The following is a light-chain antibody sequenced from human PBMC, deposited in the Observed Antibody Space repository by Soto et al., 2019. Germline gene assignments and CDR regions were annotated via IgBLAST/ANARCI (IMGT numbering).Light chain of an antibody. Sequence: DIQMTQSPSSLSASVGDRVTITCRASQGISNYLAWYQQKPGKVPKVLIYAASTLQSGVPSRFSGSGSGTDFTLTISSLQPEDVATYYCQRYNSAPQNTFGQGTKLEIK. CDR2: AAS. J-gene: IGKJ2*01. CDR1: QGISNY. V-gene: IGKV1-27*01. CDR3: QRYNSAPQNT.